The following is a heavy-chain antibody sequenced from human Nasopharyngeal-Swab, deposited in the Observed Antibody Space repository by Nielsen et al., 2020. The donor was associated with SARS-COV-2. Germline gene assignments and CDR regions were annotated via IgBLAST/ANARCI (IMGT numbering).Heavy chain of an antibody. V-gene: IGHV3-33*06. CDR1: GFTFSSYG. CDR2: ICYAGSNK. D-gene: IGHD6-19*01. J-gene: IGHJ6*02. Sequence: GESLNISCTASGFTFSSYGMHWVRQAPGKGLEWVAVICYAGSNKYYADSVKGRFTISRDNSKKTLYLQMNSLRAEDTALNYGTKDSGWLATFWGQGTAVTVSS. CDR3: TKDSGWLATF.